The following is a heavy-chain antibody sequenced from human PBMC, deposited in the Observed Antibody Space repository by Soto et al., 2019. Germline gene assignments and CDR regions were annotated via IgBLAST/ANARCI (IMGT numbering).Heavy chain of an antibody. V-gene: IGHV1-58*01. Sequence: SVKVSGKTSGIIFSNSAVQWVRQARGQRLEWLGYIIIAGGGTKYSQNLQGKITITRDMSTNTAYMQLTSLRSEDTAIYYCAAELYSGGRCCSFDIWGQGTMVTVSS. CDR1: GIIFSNSA. D-gene: IGHD2-15*01. CDR3: AAELYSGGRCCSFDI. J-gene: IGHJ3*02. CDR2: IIIAGGGT.